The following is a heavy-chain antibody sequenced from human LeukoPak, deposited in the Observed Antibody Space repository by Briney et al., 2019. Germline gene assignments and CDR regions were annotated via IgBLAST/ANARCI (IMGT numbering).Heavy chain of an antibody. CDR1: GYSFTSNV. CDR2: ISAYNGNT. V-gene: IGHV1-18*01. D-gene: IGHD3-22*01. J-gene: IGHJ3*01. CDR3: ARKPPYYDSDGPRWALDV. Sequence: ASVKVSCKASGYSFTSNVISWVRQAPGQGLEWMGWISAYNGNTNYAQKPQGRVTMTTDTSTSTAYMELRNLKSDDTAVYFCARKPPYYDSDGPRWALDVWGQGTMVTVSS.